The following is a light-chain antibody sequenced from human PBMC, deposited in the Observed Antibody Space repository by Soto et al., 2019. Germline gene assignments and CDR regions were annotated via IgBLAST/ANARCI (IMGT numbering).Light chain of an antibody. CDR1: QGISSY. CDR2: AAS. CDR3: QQFHSYPIT. J-gene: IGKJ5*01. Sequence: AIRMTQYPSSLSAATGDRVTITCRASQGISSYLALYQQKPGKAPKLLVYAASTLQSGVPSRFSGSGSGTEFTLTISSLQPEDFATYYCQQFHSYPITFGQGTRLEIK. V-gene: IGKV1-8*01.